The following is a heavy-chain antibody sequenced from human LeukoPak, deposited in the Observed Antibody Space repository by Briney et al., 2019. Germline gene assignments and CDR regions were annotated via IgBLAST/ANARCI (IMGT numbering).Heavy chain of an antibody. CDR3: AKDSSPTVTIDY. Sequence: GGSLRLSCAASGFTFSTYGMHWVRQAPGKGLEWVAVISYDGSNKYYADSVKGRFTISRDNSKNTLYLQMNSLRAEDTAVYYCAKDSSPTVTIDYWGQGTLVTVSS. CDR2: ISYDGSNK. J-gene: IGHJ4*02. CDR1: GFTFSTYG. D-gene: IGHD4-17*01. V-gene: IGHV3-30*18.